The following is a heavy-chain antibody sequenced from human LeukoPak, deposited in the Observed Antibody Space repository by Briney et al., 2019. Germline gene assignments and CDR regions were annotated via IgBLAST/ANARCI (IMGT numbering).Heavy chain of an antibody. CDR1: GGSISIYY. Sequence: SETLSLTCTVPGGSISIYYWNWIRQPAGKGLEWVGRIYTSGSTYYNPSLKSRVTISVDTSKNQFSLKLNSVTAADTAVYYCARIYSSSWFLNWFDPWGQGTLVTVSS. J-gene: IGHJ5*02. CDR2: IYTSGST. D-gene: IGHD6-13*01. V-gene: IGHV4-4*07. CDR3: ARIYSSSWFLNWFDP.